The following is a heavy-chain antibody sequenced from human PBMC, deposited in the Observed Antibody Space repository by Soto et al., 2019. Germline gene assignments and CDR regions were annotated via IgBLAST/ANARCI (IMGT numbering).Heavy chain of an antibody. J-gene: IGHJ4*02. CDR2: IYTSGST. CDR3: ARERIVVVPAAIGNFDY. V-gene: IGHV4-4*07. D-gene: IGHD2-2*01. CDR1: GGSISSYY. Sequence: SETLSLTCTVSGGSISSYYWSWIRQPAGKGLEWIGRIYTSGSTNYNPYLKSRVTMSVDTSKNQFSLKLSSVTAADTAVYYCARERIVVVPAAIGNFDYWGQGTLVTVSS.